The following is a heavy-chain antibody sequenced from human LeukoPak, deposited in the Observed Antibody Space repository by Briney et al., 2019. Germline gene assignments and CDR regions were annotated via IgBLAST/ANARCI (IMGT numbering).Heavy chain of an antibody. CDR2: ISTDGSSN. D-gene: IGHD6-19*01. J-gene: IGHJ4*02. CDR1: GFTFSGYW. V-gene: IGHV3-74*01. CDR3: ARGRLTSSWYYFDY. Sequence: GGSLRLSCAASGFTFSGYWMHWVRQAPGKGLVWVSRISTDGSSNTYADSVKGLFTISRDNAKNTLYLQMNSLRAEDTAVYYCARGRLTSSWYYFDYWGQGTLVTVSS.